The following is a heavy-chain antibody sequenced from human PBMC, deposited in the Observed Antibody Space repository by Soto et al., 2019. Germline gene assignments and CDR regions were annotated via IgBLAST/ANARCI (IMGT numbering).Heavy chain of an antibody. CDR1: GFTFTYYS. V-gene: IGHV3-23*01. CDR2: ISGSGDAT. D-gene: IGHD2-2*01. J-gene: IGHJ6*02. Sequence: EVQLLESVGGLVQPGGSLRLPCVASGFTFTYYSMSWVRQAPGKGLEWVSHISGSGDATYYADSVKGRFTISRDNSKITLYLQMNSMRADDTAVYFCSGPVPAATDYDYYDMDVWGQGTTVTVSS. CDR3: SGPVPAATDYDYYDMDV.